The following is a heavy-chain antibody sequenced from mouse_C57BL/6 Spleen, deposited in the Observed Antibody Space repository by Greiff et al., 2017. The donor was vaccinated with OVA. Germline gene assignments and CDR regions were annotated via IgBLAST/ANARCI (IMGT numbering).Heavy chain of an antibody. J-gene: IGHJ2*01. Sequence: EVQRVESGGGLVKPGGSLKLSCAASGFTFSSYTMSWVRQTPEKRLEWVATISGGGGNTYYPDSVKGRFTISRENAKNTLYLQLSSLRSEDTALYYCARPGSAGHFDYWGQGTTLTVSS. D-gene: IGHD3-3*01. CDR1: GFTFSSYT. V-gene: IGHV5-9*01. CDR3: ARPGSAGHFDY. CDR2: ISGGGGNT.